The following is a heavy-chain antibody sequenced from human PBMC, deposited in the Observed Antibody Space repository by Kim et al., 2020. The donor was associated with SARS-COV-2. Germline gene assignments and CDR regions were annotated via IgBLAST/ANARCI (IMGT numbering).Heavy chain of an antibody. CDR2: IYYSGST. J-gene: IGHJ5*02. Sequence: SETLSLTCTVSGGSISSYYWSWIRQPPGKGLEWIGYIYYSGSTNYNPSLKSRVTISVDTSKNQFSLKLSSVTAADTAVYYCAGWKLYWFDPWGQGTLVTVSS. CDR1: GGSISSYY. D-gene: IGHD1-1*01. CDR3: AGWKLYWFDP. V-gene: IGHV4-59*01.